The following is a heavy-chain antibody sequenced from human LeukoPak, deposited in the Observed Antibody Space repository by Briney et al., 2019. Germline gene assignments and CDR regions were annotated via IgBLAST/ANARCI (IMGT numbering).Heavy chain of an antibody. V-gene: IGHV3-21*01. CDR1: GFTFSAYS. CDR2: ISGSSIYI. CDR3: ARALYDSSGYYFDY. J-gene: IGHJ4*02. Sequence: PGGSLRLSCATSGFTFSAYSMNWGRQAPGKGLEWVSSISGSSIYINYADSVKGRFTISIDNAKNSLYLQMNSLRAEDTAVYYCARALYDSSGYYFDYWGQGTLLTVSS. D-gene: IGHD3-22*01.